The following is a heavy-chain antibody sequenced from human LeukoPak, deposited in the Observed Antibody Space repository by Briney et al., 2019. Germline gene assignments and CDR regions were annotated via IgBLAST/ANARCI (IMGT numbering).Heavy chain of an antibody. V-gene: IGHV1-2*02. CDR3: ARVIGEGRLPIDY. J-gene: IGHJ4*02. Sequence: ASVKVSCKASGGTFSSYAISWVRQAPGQGLEWMGWINPNSGGTNYAQKFQGRVTMTRDTSISTAYMELSRLRSDDTAVYCCARVIGEGRLPIDYWGQGTLVTVSS. CDR1: GGTFSSYA. D-gene: IGHD3-16*01. CDR2: INPNSGGT.